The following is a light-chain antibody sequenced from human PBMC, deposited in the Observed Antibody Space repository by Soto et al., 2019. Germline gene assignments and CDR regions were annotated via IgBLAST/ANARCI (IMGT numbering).Light chain of an antibody. CDR1: NSDIGDNT. CDR2: AND. J-gene: IGLJ3*02. CDR3: AAWDDSLNGRV. V-gene: IGLV1-44*01. Sequence: VLTQPPSASGTPGQRVTISCSGSNSDIGDNTVNWYQQLPGTAPKLLIFANDQRPSGVPDRFSGSKSGTSASLAISGLQSEDEADYYCAAWDDSLNGRVFGGGTKVTVL.